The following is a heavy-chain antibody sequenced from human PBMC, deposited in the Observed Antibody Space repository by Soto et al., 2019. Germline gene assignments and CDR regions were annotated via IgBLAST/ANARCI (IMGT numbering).Heavy chain of an antibody. D-gene: IGHD1-20*01. J-gene: IGHJ5*02. V-gene: IGHV3-23*01. Sequence: VGSLGLSCSASGFTFSSHAMSWGRQAPGKGLEWVSAISGSGGSTYYADSVKGRFTISRDNSKNTLYLQMNSLRADDTAIYYCTRRYNWNDNSFDPWGPGSLVTVSS. CDR2: ISGSGGST. CDR3: TRRYNWNDNSFDP. CDR1: GFTFSSHA.